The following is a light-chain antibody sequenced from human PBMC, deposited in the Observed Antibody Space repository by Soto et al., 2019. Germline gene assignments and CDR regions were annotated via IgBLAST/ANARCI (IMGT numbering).Light chain of an antibody. CDR3: QQSYSTPRAT. J-gene: IGKJ3*01. V-gene: IGKV1-39*01. CDR2: AAS. Sequence: DIQMTQSPSSLSASVGDRVTITCRASQSISRYLNWYQQKPGKAPKLLIYAASSLQSGVPSRFSGSGSGTDFTPTISSLQPEDFATYYCQQSYSTPRATFGPGTKVDIK. CDR1: QSISRY.